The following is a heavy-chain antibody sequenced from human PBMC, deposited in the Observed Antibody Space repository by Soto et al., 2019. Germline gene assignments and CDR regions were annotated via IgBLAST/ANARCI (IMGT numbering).Heavy chain of an antibody. CDR3: ARLRFLEWLYPSSSYYYYGMDV. CDR1: GFTFSSYA. J-gene: IGHJ6*02. CDR2: ISYDGSNK. V-gene: IGHV3-30-3*01. Sequence: VQLVESGGGVVQPGRSLRLSCAASGFTFSSYAMHWVRQAPGKGLEWVAVISYDGSNKYYADSVKGRFTISRDNSKNTLYLQMNSLRAEDTAVYYCARLRFLEWLYPSSSYYYYGMDVWGQGTTVTVSS. D-gene: IGHD3-3*01.